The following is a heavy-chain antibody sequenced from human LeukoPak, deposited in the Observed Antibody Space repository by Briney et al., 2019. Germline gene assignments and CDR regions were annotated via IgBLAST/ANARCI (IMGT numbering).Heavy chain of an antibody. Sequence: PSETLSLTCTVSGGSIRSSYYYWGWIRQPPGKGLEWIGSIYDSGSTYYNPSLKSRVTISVDTSKNQFSLKLSSVTAADTAVYYCARAMVRGPYYFDYWGQGTLVTVSS. D-gene: IGHD3-10*01. J-gene: IGHJ4*02. CDR1: GGSIRSSYYY. V-gene: IGHV4-39*01. CDR3: ARAMVRGPYYFDY. CDR2: IYDSGST.